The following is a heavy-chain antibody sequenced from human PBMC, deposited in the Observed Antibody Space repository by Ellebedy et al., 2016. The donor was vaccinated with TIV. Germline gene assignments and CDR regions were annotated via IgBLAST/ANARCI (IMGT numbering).Heavy chain of an antibody. CDR1: GGPIRNFH. CDR2: ITYFGST. J-gene: IGHJ4*02. Sequence: SETLSLXCTVSGGPIRNFHWRWPRQSPGKGLEWIGYITYFGSTSYNPSLKSRVIMSLDTSKNQFSLELSSVTAADTAVYYCAKLGNPAQAAAGAGYWGQGTLVIVSS. V-gene: IGHV4-59*01. CDR3: AKLGNPAQAAAGAGY. D-gene: IGHD6-13*01.